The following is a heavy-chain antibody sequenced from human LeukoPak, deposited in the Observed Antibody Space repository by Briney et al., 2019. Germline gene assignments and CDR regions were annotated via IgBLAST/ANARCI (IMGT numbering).Heavy chain of an antibody. J-gene: IGHJ3*02. Sequence: GGSLRLSCAASGFTFSRYWMYWVRQAPGKGLLCLSRINSDGSSTYYAGSVKGRFTTSRDNAKNALHLQMNSLTAEDTAVYYCVLDLFSSFAFDIWGQGTMVTVSS. CDR1: GFTFSRYW. CDR2: INSDGSST. D-gene: IGHD3/OR15-3a*01. V-gene: IGHV3-74*01. CDR3: VLDLFSSFAFDI.